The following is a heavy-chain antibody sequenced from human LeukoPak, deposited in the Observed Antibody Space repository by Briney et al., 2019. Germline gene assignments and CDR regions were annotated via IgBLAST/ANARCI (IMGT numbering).Heavy chain of an antibody. V-gene: IGHV3-30*18. CDR2: ISYDGSDK. CDR1: GFTFSNYA. CDR3: AKDRGGYCSSTSCRLGDY. Sequence: GGSLRLSCAASGFTFSNYAMHWVRQAPGKGLEWVAIISYDGSDKYYADSVKGRFTISRDNSKNTLYLQMNSLRAEDTAVYYCAKDRGGYCSSTSCRLGDYWGQGTLVTVSS. J-gene: IGHJ4*02. D-gene: IGHD2-2*01.